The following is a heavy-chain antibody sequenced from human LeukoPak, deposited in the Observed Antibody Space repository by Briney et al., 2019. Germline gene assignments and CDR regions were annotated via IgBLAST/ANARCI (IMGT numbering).Heavy chain of an antibody. Sequence: PSETLSLTCTVSGGSISSGGYYWSWIRQPPGKGLEWIGYIYHSGSTYYNPSLKSRVTISVDRSKNQFSLKLSSVTAADTAVYYCARTRLGLHSFDYWGQGTLVTVSS. V-gene: IGHV4-30-2*01. CDR2: IYHSGST. CDR3: ARTRLGLHSFDY. D-gene: IGHD6-19*01. J-gene: IGHJ4*02. CDR1: GGSISSGGYY.